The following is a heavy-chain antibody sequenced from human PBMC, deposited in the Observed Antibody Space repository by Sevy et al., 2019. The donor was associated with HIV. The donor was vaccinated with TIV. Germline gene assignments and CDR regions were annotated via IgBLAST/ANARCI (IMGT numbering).Heavy chain of an antibody. D-gene: IGHD1-26*01. CDR2: IKQDGSEK. V-gene: IGHV3-7*01. J-gene: IGHJ4*02. CDR1: GFTFSSYW. Sequence: GGSLRLSCAASGFTFSSYWMSWVRQAPGKGLEWVANIKQDGSEKYYVDSVKGRITISRDNAKNSLYLQMNSLRAEDTAVYYCASLYSGSPYYFDYWGQGTLVTVSS. CDR3: ASLYSGSPYYFDY.